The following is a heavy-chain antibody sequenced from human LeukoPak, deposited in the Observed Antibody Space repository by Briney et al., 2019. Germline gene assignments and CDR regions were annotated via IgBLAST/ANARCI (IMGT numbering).Heavy chain of an antibody. D-gene: IGHD3-3*01. J-gene: IGHJ5*02. CDR1: GDSISSYY. CDR3: ARYASSTIFGVVVGGWFDP. CDR2: INYSGST. Sequence: SETLSLTCPVSGDSISSYYCSWIRQPPGRGLEWIGSINYSGSTNYNDSLNSRVTISLDTSKNHFSLTLSSVTAADTAVYYCARYASSTIFGVVVGGWFDPWGQGTLVTVSS. V-gene: IGHV4-59*01.